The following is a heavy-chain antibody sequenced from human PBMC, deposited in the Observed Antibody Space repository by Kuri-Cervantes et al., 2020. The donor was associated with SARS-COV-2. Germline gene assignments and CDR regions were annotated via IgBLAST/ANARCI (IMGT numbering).Heavy chain of an antibody. CDR3: ARVSAGGRYSNYVLDY. J-gene: IGHJ4*02. CDR2: IYHSGST. CDR1: GGSISSSSYY. V-gene: IGHV4-39*07. D-gene: IGHD4-11*01. Sequence: GSLRLSCTVSGGSISSSSYYWGWIRQPPGKGLKWIGSIYHSGSTYYNPSLKSRVTISVDTSKNQFSLKLSSVTAAATAVYYWARVSAGGRYSNYVLDYWGQGTLVTVSS.